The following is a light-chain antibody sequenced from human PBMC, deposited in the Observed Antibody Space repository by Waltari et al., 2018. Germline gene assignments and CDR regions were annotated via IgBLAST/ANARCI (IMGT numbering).Light chain of an antibody. CDR3: GSWDSSLNAWV. Sequence: QSVLTQPPSVSAAPGQKVTISCSGSYSNIGNKYVSWYQQLPGTAPKLLIYENNKRPSGIPDRFSGSQSETSATLGITGLQTGDEADYYCGSWDSSLNAWVFGGGTKVTVL. V-gene: IGLV1-51*01. CDR2: ENN. CDR1: YSNIGNKY. J-gene: IGLJ3*02.